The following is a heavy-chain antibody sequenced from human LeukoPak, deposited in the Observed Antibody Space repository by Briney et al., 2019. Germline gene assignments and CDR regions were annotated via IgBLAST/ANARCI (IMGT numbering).Heavy chain of an antibody. CDR2: IYYSGST. CDR1: GGSISSSSYY. V-gene: IGHV4-39*01. D-gene: IGHD4-17*01. CDR3: ASAFYGDYYLDY. Sequence: SETLSLTCTVSGGSISSSSYYWGWIRQPPGKGLEWIGSIYYSGSTYYNPSLKSRVTISVDTSKNQFSLKLSSVTAADTAVYYCASAFYGDYYLDYWGQGTLVTVSS. J-gene: IGHJ4*02.